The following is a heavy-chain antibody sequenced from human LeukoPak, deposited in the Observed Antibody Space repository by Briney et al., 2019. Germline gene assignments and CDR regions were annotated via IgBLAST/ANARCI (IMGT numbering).Heavy chain of an antibody. CDR1: GFTFSSYA. CDR2: ISYDGSNK. Sequence: GGSLRLSCAASGFTFSSYAMHWVRQAPGKGLEWVAVISYDGSNKYYADSVKGRFTISRDNSKNTLYLQMNSLRAEDTAVYYCARERDRLLWFGELLHDAFDIWGQGTMVTVSS. D-gene: IGHD3-10*01. CDR3: ARERDRLLWFGELLHDAFDI. J-gene: IGHJ3*02. V-gene: IGHV3-30-3*01.